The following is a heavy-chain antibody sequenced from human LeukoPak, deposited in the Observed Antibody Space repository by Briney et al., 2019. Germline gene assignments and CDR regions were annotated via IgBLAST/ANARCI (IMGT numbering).Heavy chain of an antibody. V-gene: IGHV1-2*02. CDR3: LRDPDYDFWSGPVDY. CDR1: GYTFTDYY. CDR2: INPNSGGT. J-gene: IGHJ4*02. Sequence: GASVTVSYTHSGYTFTDYYMHWVRQAPGQGLEWMGWINPNSGGTNYAQRFQGRVTMTRDTSISTPYMELSRPRSDDTAVYYCLRDPDYDFWSGPVDYWGQGTLVTVSS. D-gene: IGHD3-3*01.